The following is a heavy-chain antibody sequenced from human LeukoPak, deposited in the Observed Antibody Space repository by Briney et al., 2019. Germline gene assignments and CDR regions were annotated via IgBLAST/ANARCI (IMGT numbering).Heavy chain of an antibody. D-gene: IGHD3-10*01. CDR1: GFTVSSNY. V-gene: IGHV3-7*01. CDR2: IKQDGSEK. J-gene: IGHJ4*02. CDR3: ARGGSNFDY. Sequence: GGSLRLSCAASGFTVSSNYMSWVRQAPGKGLEWVANIKQDGSEKYYVDSVKGRFTISRDNAKNSLYLQMNSLRAEDTAVYYCARGGSNFDYWGQGTLVTVSS.